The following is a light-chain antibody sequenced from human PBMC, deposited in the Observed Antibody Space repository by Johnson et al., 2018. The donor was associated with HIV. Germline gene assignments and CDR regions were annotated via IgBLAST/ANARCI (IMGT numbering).Light chain of an antibody. CDR1: SSNIGNNY. Sequence: QSVFTQPPSVSAAPGQKVTISCSGSSSNIGNNYVSWYQQLPGTAPKLLIYDNNKRPSGIPDRFSGSKSGTSATLGITGLKTGDEADYYCGTWDSSLSAGRVFGTWTKVTVL. J-gene: IGLJ1*01. CDR3: GTWDSSLSAGRV. V-gene: IGLV1-51*01. CDR2: DNN.